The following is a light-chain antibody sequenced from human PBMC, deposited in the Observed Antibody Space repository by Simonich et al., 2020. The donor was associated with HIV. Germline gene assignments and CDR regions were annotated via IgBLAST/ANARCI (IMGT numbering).Light chain of an antibody. J-gene: IGLJ3*02. CDR2: EGS. CDR3: FSYASGTSV. CDR1: KTDVGNYNL. Sequence: QSALTQPASVSGSPGHAITLSCTGTKTDVGNYNLFPWYQQHPDKAPQLIIYEGSKRPSGVSHRFSGSKSGITASLTISGLQADDEANYYCFSYASGTSVFGGGTKLTVL. V-gene: IGLV2-23*01.